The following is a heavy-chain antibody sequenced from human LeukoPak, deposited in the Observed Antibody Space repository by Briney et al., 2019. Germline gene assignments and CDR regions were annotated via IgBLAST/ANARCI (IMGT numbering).Heavy chain of an antibody. V-gene: IGHV3-23*01. Sequence: GGSLRLPCAASGFTFDRNDMSWVRQAPGKGLEWVSAFSDSGAYKHYADSVRGRFTISRDESESTLYLQMNSLRADGTAVYYCARVTWEAVPGTGPLGTHYWGQGILVTVSS. CDR1: GFTFDRND. CDR2: FSDSGAYK. D-gene: IGHD6-19*01. J-gene: IGHJ4*02. CDR3: ARVTWEAVPGTGPLGTHY.